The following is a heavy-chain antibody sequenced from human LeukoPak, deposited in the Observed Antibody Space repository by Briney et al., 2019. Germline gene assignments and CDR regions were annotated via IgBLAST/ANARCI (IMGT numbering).Heavy chain of an antibody. V-gene: IGHV1-2*02. J-gene: IGHJ6*03. D-gene: IGHD6-13*01. CDR3: ARSGYSSSWYGHYYYYMDV. CDR1: GYTFTGYY. Sequence: ASVKVSCKASGYTFTGYYMHWVRQAPGQGLEWMGWINPNSGGKNYAQKFQGRVTMTRDTSISTAYMELSRLRSDDTAVYYCARSGYSSSWYGHYYYYMDVWGKGTTVTVSS. CDR2: INPNSGGK.